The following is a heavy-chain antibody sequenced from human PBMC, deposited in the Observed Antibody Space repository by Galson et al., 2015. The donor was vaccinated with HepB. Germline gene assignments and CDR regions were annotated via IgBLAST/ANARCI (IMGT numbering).Heavy chain of an antibody. CDR3: ATSSQRWLLPTDY. CDR2: IGTSGSDT. CDR1: GFTFSSYS. Sequence: SLRLSCAASGFTFSSYSMDWVRQAPGRGLEWVSFIGTSGSDTYYADSVKGRFTISRDNAKNSLYLQMNTLRAEDTAVYYCATSSQRWLLPTDYWGQGTLVTVSS. J-gene: IGHJ4*02. D-gene: IGHD5-24*01. V-gene: IGHV3-21*01.